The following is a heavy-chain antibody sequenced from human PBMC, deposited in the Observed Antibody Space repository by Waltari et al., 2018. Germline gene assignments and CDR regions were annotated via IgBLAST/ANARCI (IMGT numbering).Heavy chain of an antibody. J-gene: IGHJ4*02. CDR3: ARTYYDFWTGSYWVHYFDD. V-gene: IGHV1-8*01. Sequence: QVQLVQSGAEVKKPGASVKVSCKASGYNFTNYDISWVRQAAGQGLEWMGWMNPYSGNTGYAQRIQGRVTMTMNTSISTAYMELSSLRSEDTAVYYCARTYYDFWTGSYWVHYFDDWGQGTLVTVSS. D-gene: IGHD3-3*01. CDR1: GYNFTNYD. CDR2: MNPYSGNT.